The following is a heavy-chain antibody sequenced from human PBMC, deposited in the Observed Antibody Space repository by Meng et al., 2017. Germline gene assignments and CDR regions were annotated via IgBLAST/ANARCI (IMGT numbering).Heavy chain of an antibody. CDR2: INHSGST. CDR3: AIALLGIDQLFDY. D-gene: IGHD7-27*01. V-gene: IGHV4-34*01. Sequence: SETLSLTCAVSGGSFSGYYWSWIRQPPGKGREGIGEINHSGSTNYNQSLKRRVTISVDTSKNQCSLKLSSVTAADTAAYYCAIALLGIDQLFDYWGQGTLVTVSS. CDR1: GGSFSGYY. J-gene: IGHJ4*02.